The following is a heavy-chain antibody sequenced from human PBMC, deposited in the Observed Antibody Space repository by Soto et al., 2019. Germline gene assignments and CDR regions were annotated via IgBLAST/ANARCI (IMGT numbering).Heavy chain of an antibody. CDR3: ARRHRAVTTHFDY. D-gene: IGHD4-17*01. CDR2: IYYSGST. V-gene: IGHV4-59*08. Sequence: SETPSLTCTVSGGSISSYYWSWIRQPPGKGLEWIGYIYYSGSTNYNPSLKSRVTISVDTSKNQFSLKLSSVTAADTAVYYCARRHRAVTTHFDYWGQGTLVTVSS. J-gene: IGHJ4*02. CDR1: GGSISSYY.